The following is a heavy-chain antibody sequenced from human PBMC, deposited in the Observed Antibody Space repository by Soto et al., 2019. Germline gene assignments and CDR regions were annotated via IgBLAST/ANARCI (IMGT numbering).Heavy chain of an antibody. CDR1: GYTFNFYG. D-gene: IGHD1-26*01. Sequence: ASVKVSCKASGYTFNFYGITWVRQAPGQGLEWMGWISGFNGNTNYAADLQGRVTMTTDTSTSTAYMELRGLRSDDTAVYYCAREDGTTGFDCWGQGTLVTVSS. CDR2: ISGFNGNT. J-gene: IGHJ4*02. V-gene: IGHV1-18*01. CDR3: AREDGTTGFDC.